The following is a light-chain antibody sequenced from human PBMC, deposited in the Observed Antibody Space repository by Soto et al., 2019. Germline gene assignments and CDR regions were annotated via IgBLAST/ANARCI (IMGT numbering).Light chain of an antibody. CDR2: DDT. CDR3: QVWDSSSDHYV. V-gene: IGLV3-21*02. Sequence: YELTQPPSVSVAPGQTASIACGGNKIGSKGVHWYQQKSGQAPVLVVYDDTDRPSGIPERFSGSKSGNTATLTISSVEAGDEADYFCQVWDSSSDHYVFGTGTKVTVL. CDR1: KIGSKG. J-gene: IGLJ1*01.